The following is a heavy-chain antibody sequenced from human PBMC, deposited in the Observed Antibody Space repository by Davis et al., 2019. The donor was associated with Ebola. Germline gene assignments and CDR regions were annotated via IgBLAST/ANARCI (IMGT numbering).Heavy chain of an antibody. CDR2: IGGSATTV. J-gene: IGHJ4*02. CDR1: GFTFSSYT. CDR3: ARDWQWSFDS. V-gene: IGHV3-48*02. D-gene: IGHD6-19*01. Sequence: GESLKISCAASGFTFSSYTMNWVRQAPGKGLEWLSYIGGSATTVSYADSVKGRFTISRDNAKNSLYLQMNSLRDEDTAVYFCARDWQWSFDSWGLGTQVIVSS.